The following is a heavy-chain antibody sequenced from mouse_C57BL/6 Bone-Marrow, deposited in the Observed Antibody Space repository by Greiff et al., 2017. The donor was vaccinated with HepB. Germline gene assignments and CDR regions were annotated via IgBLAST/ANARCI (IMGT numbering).Heavy chain of an antibody. Sequence: QVQLQQSGAELVRPGASVKLSCKASGYTFTDYSINWVKQRPGQGLEWIARIYPGSGNTYYNEKFKGKATLTAEKYSSTAYMQLSSLTSEASAVYFCARLGTGKDYLDYWGQGTTLTVSS. V-gene: IGHV1-76*01. CDR1: GYTFTDYS. CDR3: ARLGTGKDYLDY. D-gene: IGHD4-1*01. CDR2: IYPGSGNT. J-gene: IGHJ2*01.